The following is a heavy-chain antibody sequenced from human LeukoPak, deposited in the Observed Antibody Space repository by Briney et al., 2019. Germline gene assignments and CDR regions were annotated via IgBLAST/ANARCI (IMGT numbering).Heavy chain of an antibody. CDR1: GYSISSGYY. Sequence: PSETLSLTCAVSGYSISSGYYWGWIRQPPGKGLEWIGSIYHSGSTYYNPSLKSRVTISVDTSKNQFSLKLSSVTAADTAVYYCARHPGVLTGYSYYFDSWGQGTLVTVSP. J-gene: IGHJ4*02. CDR2: IYHSGST. D-gene: IGHD3-9*01. V-gene: IGHV4-38-2*01. CDR3: ARHPGVLTGYSYYFDS.